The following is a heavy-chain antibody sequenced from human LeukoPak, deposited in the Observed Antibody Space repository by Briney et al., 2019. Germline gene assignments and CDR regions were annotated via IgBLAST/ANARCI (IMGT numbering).Heavy chain of an antibody. V-gene: IGHV2-5*02. Sequence: SGPALVKPTQTLTLTCTFSGFSLSTSGVGVGWIRQPPGKALEWLALIYWDDDKRYSPSLKSRLTITKDTSKNQVVLTVTNMDPVDTATYYCAHRIAAAGTQYFDYWGQGTLVTVSS. CDR1: GFSLSTSGVG. CDR2: IYWDDDK. CDR3: AHRIAAAGTQYFDY. D-gene: IGHD6-13*01. J-gene: IGHJ4*02.